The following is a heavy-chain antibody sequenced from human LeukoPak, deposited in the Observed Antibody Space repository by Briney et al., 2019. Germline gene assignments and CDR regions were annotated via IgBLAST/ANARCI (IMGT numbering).Heavy chain of an antibody. CDR2: IYTSGST. Sequence: NPSETLSLTCAVSGYSISSGYYWSWIRQPAGKGLEWIGRIYTSGSTNYNPSLKSRVTMSVDTSKNQFSLKLSSVTAADTAVYYCARDGESYYYGSGSPYFDYWGQGTLVTVSS. CDR1: GYSISSGYY. D-gene: IGHD3-10*01. V-gene: IGHV4-4*07. J-gene: IGHJ4*02. CDR3: ARDGESYYYGSGSPYFDY.